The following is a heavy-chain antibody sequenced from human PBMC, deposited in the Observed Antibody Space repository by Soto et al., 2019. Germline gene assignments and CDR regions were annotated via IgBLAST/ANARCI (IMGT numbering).Heavy chain of an antibody. D-gene: IGHD3-22*01. CDR2: IHNSGTT. CDR3: ARDFYDSVGYTWFDS. Sequence: SETLSLTCTVSGDTSTSYYWGWIRQAPGKGLEWIGHIHNSGTTTHNPSLNGRVTISIDMSKKQFSLKLTSLTSADTAVYYCARDFYDSVGYTWFDSWSQGTLVTVSS. J-gene: IGHJ5*01. V-gene: IGHV4-59*01. CDR1: GDTSTSYY.